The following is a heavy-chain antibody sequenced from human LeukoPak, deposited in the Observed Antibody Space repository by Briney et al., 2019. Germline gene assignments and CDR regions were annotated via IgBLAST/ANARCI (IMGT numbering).Heavy chain of an antibody. J-gene: IGHJ5*02. CDR2: IYYSGST. D-gene: IGHD6-19*01. CDR1: GGSISSSSYY. V-gene: IGHV4-39*01. Sequence: TSETLSLTCTVSGGSISSSSYYWGWIRQPPGKGLEWIGSIYYSGSTYYNPSLKSRVTISVDTSKNQFSLKLSSVTAADTAVYYCARAAHSSGWYNWFDPWGQGTLVTVSS. CDR3: ARAAHSSGWYNWFDP.